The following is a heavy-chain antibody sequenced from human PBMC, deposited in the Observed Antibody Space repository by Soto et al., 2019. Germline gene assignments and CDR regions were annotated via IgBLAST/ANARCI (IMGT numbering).Heavy chain of an antibody. CDR3: ALYSVVNPSRSDFDI. D-gene: IGHD3-10*02. J-gene: IGHJ3*02. Sequence: SETLSLTCAVYGGSFSGYYWSWIRQPPGKGLEWSGEINHSGSTNYNPSLKSRLIISIDTSTNQFSLKLSSVTAAEPAVYYCALYSVVNPSRSDFDIWGQLKMVTVSS. V-gene: IGHV4-34*01. CDR2: INHSGST. CDR1: GGSFSGYY.